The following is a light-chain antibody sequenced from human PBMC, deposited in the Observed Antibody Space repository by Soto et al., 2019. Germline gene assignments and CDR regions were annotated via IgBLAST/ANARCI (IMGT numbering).Light chain of an antibody. J-gene: IGKJ2*01. V-gene: IGKV2-24*01. CDR2: KVS. CDR3: QQYNTFST. Sequence: DIVMTQTPLSLRVTLGQPASISCSSSQSPVDGDGITSLSWLHQRPGQPPRLLIYKVSNRFSGVPDRFSGSGAGTDFTLKINTVEAEDVGVYYCQQYNTFSTFGQGTKVDIK. CDR1: QSPVDGDGITS.